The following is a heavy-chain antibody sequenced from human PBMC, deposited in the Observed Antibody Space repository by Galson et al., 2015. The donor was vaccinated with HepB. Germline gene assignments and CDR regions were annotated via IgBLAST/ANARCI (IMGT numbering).Heavy chain of an antibody. J-gene: IGHJ3*02. D-gene: IGHD1-14*01. Sequence: ETLSLTCSVSAGSISSYYWSWIRRPPGKGLEWIGYMYYSGSTKYNPSLKSRVTMSVHTSKNQFSLKLSSVTAADTAVYYCARDLPGSNAFDIWGQGTMVTVSS. CDR3: ARDLPGSNAFDI. V-gene: IGHV4-59*01. CDR2: MYYSGST. CDR1: AGSISSYY.